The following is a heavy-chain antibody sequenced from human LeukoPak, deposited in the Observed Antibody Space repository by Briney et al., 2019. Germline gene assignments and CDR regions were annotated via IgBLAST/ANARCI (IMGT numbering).Heavy chain of an antibody. V-gene: IGHV3-23*01. J-gene: IGHJ4*02. Sequence: PGGSLRLSCAASGFTFSSYAMGWVRQAPGKGLEWVSAISGSGGNTYYADSVKGRFTISRDNSRNTLYLQMNSLRAEDTAVYYCARDQWPYYFDYWGQGTLITVSS. D-gene: IGHD6-19*01. CDR3: ARDQWPYYFDY. CDR1: GFTFSSYA. CDR2: ISGSGGNT.